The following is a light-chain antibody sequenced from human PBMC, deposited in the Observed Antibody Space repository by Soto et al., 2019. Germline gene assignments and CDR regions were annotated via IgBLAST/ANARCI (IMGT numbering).Light chain of an antibody. CDR2: DVS. Sequence: QSALIQPASVSGSPGQSITISCTGTSSDVGGHNCASWYQQHPGRAPKLMINDVSNRPSGVSDRFSGSKSGNTASLTISGLQAEDEADYYCSSCTSSSTFVFGLGPSSPS. J-gene: IGLJ1*01. CDR3: SSCTSSSTFV. CDR1: SSDVGGHNC. V-gene: IGLV2-14*01.